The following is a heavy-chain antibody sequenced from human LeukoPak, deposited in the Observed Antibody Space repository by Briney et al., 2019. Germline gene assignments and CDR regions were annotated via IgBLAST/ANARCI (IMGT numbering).Heavy chain of an antibody. CDR1: GFPFSAYA. V-gene: IGHV3-30*19. CDR2: ISFDGGNK. J-gene: IGHJ4*02. CDR3: ARGTEGITATGFGY. Sequence: GGSLRLSCAASGFPFSAYAMHWVRQAPGKGLEWAAVISFDGGNKYYADSVKGRFTISRDNSKNTLYLQMNSLRADDTAVYYCARGTEGITATGFGYWGQGTVVTVSS. D-gene: IGHD6-13*01.